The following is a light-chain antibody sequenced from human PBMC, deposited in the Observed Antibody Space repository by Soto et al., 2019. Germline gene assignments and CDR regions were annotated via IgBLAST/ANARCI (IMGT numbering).Light chain of an antibody. CDR1: QTIGRY. CDR2: AGS. J-gene: IGKJ2*01. CDR3: QQSFITPHT. Sequence: DIQMTQSPSSLSASGGDRVTITCRASQTIGRYLNWYQQQPGKAPKLLIYAGSNLQSGVPSRFSGTGSGTDFTLTINSLQPEDFATYYCQQSFITPHTFGQGTKVDIK. V-gene: IGKV1-39*01.